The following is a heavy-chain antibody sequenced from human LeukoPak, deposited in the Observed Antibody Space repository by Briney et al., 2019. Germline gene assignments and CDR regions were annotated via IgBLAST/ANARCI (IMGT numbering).Heavy chain of an antibody. CDR3: AREFTVSAQDYYYMDV. CDR1: GGSISSYY. J-gene: IGHJ6*03. D-gene: IGHD4-11*01. CDR2: IYYSGST. V-gene: IGHV4-59*12. Sequence: PSETLSLTCTVSGGSISSYYWSWIRQPPGKGLEWIGYIYYSGSTNYNPSLKSRVTISGDTSKNQFSLKLRSVTAADTAVYYCAREFTVSAQDYYYMDVWGKGTTVTVSS.